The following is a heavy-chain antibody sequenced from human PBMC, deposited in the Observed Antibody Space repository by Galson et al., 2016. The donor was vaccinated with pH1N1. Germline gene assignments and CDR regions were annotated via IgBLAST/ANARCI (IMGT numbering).Heavy chain of an antibody. D-gene: IGHD3-22*01. Sequence: SLRLSCAASGFTFSSFAMNWVRQSPGKGLEWVATIRGSGVRTHYADSVKGRFTISRDNPNYTLYLQMNSLRAEDTAIYYCAKFGVSGYYDIGDDYWGQGTLVTVS. CDR2: IRGSGVRT. J-gene: IGHJ4*02. V-gene: IGHV3-23*01. CDR1: GFTFSSFA. CDR3: AKFGVSGYYDIGDDY.